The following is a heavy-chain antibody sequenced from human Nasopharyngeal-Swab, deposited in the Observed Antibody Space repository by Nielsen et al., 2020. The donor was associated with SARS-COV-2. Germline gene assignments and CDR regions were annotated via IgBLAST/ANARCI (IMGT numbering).Heavy chain of an antibody. V-gene: IGHV4-34*01. CDR2: INHSGST. D-gene: IGHD3-22*01. CDR3: ARGQGPRHYYDSSGYYYDVLGRGYYFDY. J-gene: IGHJ4*02. Sequence: WICQPPGKGLEWIGEINHSGSTNYNPSLKSRVTISVDTSKNQFSLKLSSVTAADTAVYYCARGQGPRHYYDSSGYYYDVLGRGYYFDYWGQGTLVTVSS.